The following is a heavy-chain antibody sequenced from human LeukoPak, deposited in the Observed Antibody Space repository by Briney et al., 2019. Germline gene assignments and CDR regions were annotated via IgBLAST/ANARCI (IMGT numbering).Heavy chain of an antibody. D-gene: IGHD2-2*01. J-gene: IGHJ5*02. CDR3: AREDCSSTSCYRNWFDP. CDR1: GFTFSSYS. CDR2: ISYDGSNK. Sequence: GGSLRLSCIASGFTFSSYSMNWVRQAPGKGLEWVAVISYDGSNKYYADSVKGRFTISRDNSKNTLYLQMNSLRAEDTAVYYCAREDCSSTSCYRNWFDPWGQGTLVTVSS. V-gene: IGHV3-30*03.